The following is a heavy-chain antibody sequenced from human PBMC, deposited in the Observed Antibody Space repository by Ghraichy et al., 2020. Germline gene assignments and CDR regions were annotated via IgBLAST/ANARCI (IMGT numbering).Heavy chain of an antibody. CDR3: ARRSPTKGDSFDI. CDR2: ISYTGNT. CDR1: GVSVSGVSVTHDS. V-gene: IGHV4-61*01. J-gene: IGHJ3*02. Sequence: ETLSLTCAVSGVSVSGVSVTHDSWSWVRQPPGKGLEWIGFISYTGNTRCNPSLKSRVTISVETSKNQFSLNPTSVTAADTAMYYCARRSPTKGDSFDIWGQGTVVTVSS. D-gene: IGHD2-8*01.